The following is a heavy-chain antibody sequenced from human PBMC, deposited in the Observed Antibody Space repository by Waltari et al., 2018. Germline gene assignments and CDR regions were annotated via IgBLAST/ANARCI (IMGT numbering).Heavy chain of an antibody. J-gene: IGHJ4*02. CDR1: GGSISSSSYY. D-gene: IGHD3-22*01. CDR2: IYYSGST. Sequence: QLQLQESGPGLVKPSETLSLTCTVSGGSISSSSYYWGWIRQPPGKGLEWIGSIYYSGSTYYNPSLKIRLTISVDTSKNQFSLKLSSVTAADTAVYYCARQLYYYDSSGYSTFDYWGQGTLVTVSS. CDR3: ARQLYYYDSSGYSTFDY. V-gene: IGHV4-39*01.